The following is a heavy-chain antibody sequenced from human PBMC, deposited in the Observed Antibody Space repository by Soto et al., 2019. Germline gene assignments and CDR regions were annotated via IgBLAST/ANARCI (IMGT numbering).Heavy chain of an antibody. Sequence: VQLVQSGAEVKKPGASVKVSCKASGYTFTSYYMHWVRQAPGQGLEWMGIINPSGGSTSYAQKFQGRVTMTRDTSTSTVYMELSSLRSEDTAVYYCARDLPKTYYYDSSGYYGPWGQGTLVTVSS. CDR3: ARDLPKTYYYDSSGYYGP. V-gene: IGHV1-46*01. CDR2: INPSGGST. D-gene: IGHD3-22*01. CDR1: GYTFTSYY. J-gene: IGHJ5*02.